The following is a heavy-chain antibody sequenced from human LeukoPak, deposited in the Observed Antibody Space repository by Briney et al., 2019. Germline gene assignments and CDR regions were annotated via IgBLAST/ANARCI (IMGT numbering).Heavy chain of an antibody. Sequence: GGSLRLSCAVSGFTFSSYIMTWDRQAPGKGLEWVSATSSSDAGKYYADSVRGRFTISRDNSRNTMYLQMNSLRAEDAAVYYCAKAPVTSCRGAFCYPFDSWGQGTVVTVSS. D-gene: IGHD2-15*01. CDR1: GFTFSSYI. V-gene: IGHV3-23*01. CDR3: AKAPVTSCRGAFCYPFDS. J-gene: IGHJ4*02. CDR2: TSSSDAGK.